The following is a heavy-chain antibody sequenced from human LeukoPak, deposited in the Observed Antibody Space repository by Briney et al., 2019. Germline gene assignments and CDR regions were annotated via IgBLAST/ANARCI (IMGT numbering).Heavy chain of an antibody. CDR2: INHSGST. CDR1: GGSFSGYY. J-gene: IGHJ3*02. Sequence: SETLSLTCAVYGGSFSGYYWSWIRQPPGKGLEWIGEINHSGSTNYNPSLKSRVTISVDTSKNQFSLKLSSVTAADTAVYYCAREVRHGAFDIWGQGTMVTVSS. CDR3: AREVRHGAFDI. V-gene: IGHV4-34*01. D-gene: IGHD2-2*01.